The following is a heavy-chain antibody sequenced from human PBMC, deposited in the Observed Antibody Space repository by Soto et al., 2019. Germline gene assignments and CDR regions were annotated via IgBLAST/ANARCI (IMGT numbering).Heavy chain of an antibody. CDR2: IWYDGSNK. CDR1: GFTFSSYG. CDR3: ARDQGYCSGGSCSPEYYFDY. J-gene: IGHJ4*02. V-gene: IGHV3-33*01. Sequence: QVQLVESGGGVVQPGRSLRLSCAASGFTFSSYGMHWVRQAPGKGLEWVAVIWYDGSNKYYADSVKGRFTISRDNSKNTLYLQMNSLRAEDTAVYYCARDQGYCSGGSCSPEYYFDYWGLGTLVTVSS. D-gene: IGHD2-15*01.